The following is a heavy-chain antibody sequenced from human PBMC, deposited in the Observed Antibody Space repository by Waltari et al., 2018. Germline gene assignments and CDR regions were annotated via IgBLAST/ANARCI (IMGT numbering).Heavy chain of an antibody. D-gene: IGHD6-6*01. CDR2: VSKTGGST. CDR3: VKSGASSYFFDS. CDR1: GFSFINFA. V-gene: IGHV3-23*01. Sequence: EVQLLESGGGFGQPGASLTISCPASGFSFINFARSWVRQAPGKGLEWVAAVSKTGGSTFFVDSVKGRFTFSRDNYKSTVDLQMNSLRVEDTAVYYCVKSGASSYFFDSWGQGTLVTVSS. J-gene: IGHJ4*02.